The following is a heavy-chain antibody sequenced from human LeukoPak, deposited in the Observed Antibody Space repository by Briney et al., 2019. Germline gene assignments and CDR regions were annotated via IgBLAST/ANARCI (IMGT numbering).Heavy chain of an antibody. D-gene: IGHD3-16*01. Sequence: PSETLSLTCTVSGGSMTSGSHYWGWIRQAPGKGLEWIGTIHYTGGTYYNPSLRSRVTIYALTSKNQFSLKLNSVTATDTAVYYCARHVSQGAYYYYFVDVWGKRATVSVSS. CDR3: ARHVSQGAYYYYFVDV. CDR1: GGSMTSGSHY. V-gene: IGHV4-39*01. J-gene: IGHJ6*03. CDR2: IHYTGGT.